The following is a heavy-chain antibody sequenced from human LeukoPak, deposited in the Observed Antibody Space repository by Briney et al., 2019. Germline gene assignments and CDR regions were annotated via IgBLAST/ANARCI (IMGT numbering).Heavy chain of an antibody. Sequence: SETLSLTCAVYGGSLSGYYWSWIRQPPGKGLEWIGYIYYSGSTNYNPSLKSRVTISVDTSKNQFSLKLSSVTAADTAVYYCARESGYGSGSYRDWGQGTLVTVSS. CDR1: GGSLSGYY. D-gene: IGHD3-10*01. J-gene: IGHJ4*02. CDR2: IYYSGST. CDR3: ARESGYGSGSYRD. V-gene: IGHV4-59*01.